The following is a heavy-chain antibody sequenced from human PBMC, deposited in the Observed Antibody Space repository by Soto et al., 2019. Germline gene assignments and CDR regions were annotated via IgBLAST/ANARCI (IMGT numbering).Heavy chain of an antibody. CDR3: ARLYDSSGYYYENDY. V-gene: IGHV4-39*01. D-gene: IGHD3-22*01. CDR1: GGSISSSSYY. CDR2: IYYSGST. Sequence: SETLSLTCTVSGGSISSSSYYWGWIRQPPGKGLEWIGSIYYSGSTYYNPSLKSRVTISVDTSKNQFSLKLSSVTAADTAVYYCARLYDSSGYYYENDYWGQGTLVTAPQ. J-gene: IGHJ4*02.